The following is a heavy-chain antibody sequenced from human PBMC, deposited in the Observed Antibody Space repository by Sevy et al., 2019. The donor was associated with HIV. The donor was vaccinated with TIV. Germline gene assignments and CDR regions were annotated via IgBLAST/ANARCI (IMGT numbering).Heavy chain of an antibody. CDR2: ISSAGTYI. V-gene: IGHV3-21*01. D-gene: IGHD1-26*01. CDR1: GLTFISFSSSS. CDR3: ARDLGVGASSYGMDV. Sequence: GGSLRLSCAASGLTFISFSSSSMNWVRQAPGKGLEWVSSISSAGTYIYYADSMKGRFTISRDNAKSSVYLQMNSLRAEDTAVYYCARDLGVGASSYGMDVWGQGTTVTVSS. J-gene: IGHJ6*02.